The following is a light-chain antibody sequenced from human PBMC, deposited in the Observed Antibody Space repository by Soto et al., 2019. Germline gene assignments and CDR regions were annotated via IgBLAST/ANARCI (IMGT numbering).Light chain of an antibody. CDR1: QSVSSN. V-gene: IGKV3-15*01. CDR3: QQYNNWPLT. Sequence: EIVMTQSPATLSVSPGERATLSCRASQSVSSNLAWYQQKPGQAPRLLIYDASTRATGIPARFSGSGSGTEFTLTISSLQSVDFAVYYCQQYNNWPLTFGGGTNVEIK. J-gene: IGKJ4*01. CDR2: DAS.